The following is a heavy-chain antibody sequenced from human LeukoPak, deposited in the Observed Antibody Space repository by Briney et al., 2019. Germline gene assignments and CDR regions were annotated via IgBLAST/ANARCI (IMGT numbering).Heavy chain of an antibody. CDR3: ARDLDIVVVAAALRHYGLDV. Sequence: ASVKVSCKASGYTFTNYGISWVRQAPGQGFEWMGWISPYNGNTNYAQKFQGRVTMTTDTSTSTVYMELRSLRSDDTAVYYCARDLDIVVVAAALRHYGLDVWGQGTTVTVSS. CDR1: GYTFTNYG. V-gene: IGHV1-18*01. CDR2: ISPYNGNT. J-gene: IGHJ6*02. D-gene: IGHD2-15*01.